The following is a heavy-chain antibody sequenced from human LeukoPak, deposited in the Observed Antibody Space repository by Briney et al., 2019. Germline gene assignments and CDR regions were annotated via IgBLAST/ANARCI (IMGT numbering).Heavy chain of an antibody. J-gene: IGHJ4*02. Sequence: PSETPSLTCTVSGGSISSYYWSWIRQPPGKGLEWIGYIYYSGSTNYNPSLKSRVTISVDTSKNQFSLKLSSVTAADTAVYYCARDMAGYYFDYWGQGTLVTVSS. CDR2: IYYSGST. CDR1: GGSISSYY. CDR3: ARDMAGYYFDY. D-gene: IGHD6-19*01. V-gene: IGHV4-59*01.